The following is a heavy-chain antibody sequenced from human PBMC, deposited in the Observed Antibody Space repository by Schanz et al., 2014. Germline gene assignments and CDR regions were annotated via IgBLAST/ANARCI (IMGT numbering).Heavy chain of an antibody. CDR1: GFTVSSNH. J-gene: IGHJ4*02. D-gene: IGHD1-1*01. Sequence: EGQLAESGGGLVQPGGSLRLSCAVSGFTVSSNHMSWVRQAPGKGPEWVSVIYSGIGAYYADSVKDRFTVSRDSGQNSLYLQMNSLRAGDTAVYYCARGTDWNLHYWGQGALVTVSS. V-gene: IGHV3-66*01. CDR3: ARGTDWNLHY. CDR2: IYSGIGA.